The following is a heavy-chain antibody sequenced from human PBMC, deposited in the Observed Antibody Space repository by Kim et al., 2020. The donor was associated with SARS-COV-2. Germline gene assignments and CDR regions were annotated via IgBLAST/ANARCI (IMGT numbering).Heavy chain of an antibody. D-gene: IGHD5-12*01. V-gene: IGHV3-7*03. J-gene: IGHJ5*02. CDR2: TNADESEK. CDR1: GFTFSTYW. CDR3: AKDGSGYSTT. Sequence: GGSLRLSCAASGFTFSTYWMSWLRQAPGKGLEWVANTNADESEKYYVDSVKGRFTISRDNAKNSLYLQMNSLRAEDTAVYYCAKDGSGYSTTWGQGTLVTVSS.